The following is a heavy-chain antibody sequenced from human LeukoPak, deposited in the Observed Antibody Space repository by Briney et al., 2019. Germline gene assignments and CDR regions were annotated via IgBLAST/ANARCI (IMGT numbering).Heavy chain of an antibody. CDR1: GGSFSGYY. J-gene: IGHJ4*02. CDR3: ATMVRGVLVYFDY. Sequence: SETLSLTCAVYGGSFSGYYWSWIRQPPGKGLEWIGEINHSGSTNYNPSLKSRVTISVDTSKNQFSLKLSSVTAADTVVYYCATMVRGVLVYFDYWGQGTLVTVSS. D-gene: IGHD3-10*01. CDR2: INHSGST. V-gene: IGHV4-34*01.